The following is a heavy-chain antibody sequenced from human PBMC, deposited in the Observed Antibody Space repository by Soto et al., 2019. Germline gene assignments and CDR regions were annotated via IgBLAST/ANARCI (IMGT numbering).Heavy chain of an antibody. J-gene: IGHJ5*02. Sequence: SETLSLTCTVSGASIIGYYWCWSRKSAGKGLEWIGRIYATGTTDYNPSLKSRVMMSVDTSKKQFSLKLRSVTAADTAVYYCVRDGTKTLRDWFDPWGQGISVTVSS. CDR2: IYATGTT. CDR3: VRDGTKTLRDWFDP. V-gene: IGHV4-4*07. D-gene: IGHD1-1*01. CDR1: GASIIGYY.